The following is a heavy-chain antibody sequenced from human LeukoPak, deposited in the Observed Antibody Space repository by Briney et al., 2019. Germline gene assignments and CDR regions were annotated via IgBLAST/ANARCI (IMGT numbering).Heavy chain of an antibody. CDR1: GFTFSSYW. J-gene: IGHJ6*02. D-gene: IGHD3-16*01. CDR3: ARGGGLDV. CDR2: INHNGNVN. V-gene: IGHV3-7*03. Sequence: GGSLRLSCAASGFTFSSYWMDWARQAPGKGLEWVASINHNGNVNYYVDSVKSRFTISRDNAKNSLYLQMSNSRAEDTAVYFCARGGGLDVWGQGATVTVSS.